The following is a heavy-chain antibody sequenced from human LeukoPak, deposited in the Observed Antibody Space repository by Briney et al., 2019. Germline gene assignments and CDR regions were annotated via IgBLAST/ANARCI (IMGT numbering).Heavy chain of an antibody. D-gene: IGHD5-12*01. V-gene: IGHV4-4*07. CDR3: ARDPRSGKYAAWFDP. CDR1: AGSISSYY. CDR2: IYTSGST. J-gene: IGHJ5*02. Sequence: SETLSLTCTVSAGSISSYYWSWIRQPAGKGLEWIGRIYTSGSTNYNPSLKSRVTMSVDTSKNQFSLKLSSVTAADTAVYYCARDPRSGKYAAWFDPWGQGTLVTVSS.